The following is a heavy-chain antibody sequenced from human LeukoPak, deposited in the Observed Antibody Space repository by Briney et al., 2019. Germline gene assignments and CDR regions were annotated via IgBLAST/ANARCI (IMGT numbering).Heavy chain of an antibody. J-gene: IGHJ6*02. CDR1: GGTFSSYA. V-gene: IGHV1-69*01. Sequence: SVKVSCKASGGTFSSYAISWVRQAPGQGLEWMGGIIPIFGTANYAQKFQGRVTITADESTGTAYMELSSLRSEDTAVYYCARDPAGWNPAGPYYGMDVWGQGTTVTVSS. CDR3: ARDPAGWNPAGPYYGMDV. CDR2: IIPIFGTA. D-gene: IGHD1-1*01.